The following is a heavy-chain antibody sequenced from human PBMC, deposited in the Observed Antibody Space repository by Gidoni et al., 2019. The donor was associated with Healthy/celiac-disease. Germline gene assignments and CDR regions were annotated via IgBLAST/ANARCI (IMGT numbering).Heavy chain of an antibody. Sequence: EVQLVQSGAEVKTPGESLKIFCKGSGYSFSNYWIGWVRQMPGKGLEWMGIIHPGDSDTRYSPSFRGQVTISVDKSISTAYLQWRSLKASDTAMYYCATTYQSYFDYWGQGTLVTVSS. V-gene: IGHV5-51*01. J-gene: IGHJ4*02. CDR2: IHPGDSDT. CDR1: GYSFSNYW. D-gene: IGHD2-2*01. CDR3: ATTYQSYFDY.